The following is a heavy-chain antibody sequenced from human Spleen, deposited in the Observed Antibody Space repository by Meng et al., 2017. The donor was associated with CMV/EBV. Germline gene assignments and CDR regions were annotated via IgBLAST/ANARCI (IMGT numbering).Heavy chain of an antibody. Sequence: GESLKISCAASGFTFSSYSMNWVHQAPGKGLEWVSSISSSSSYIYYADSVKGRFTISRDNAKNSLYLQMNSLRAEDTAVYYCARDLSSAVVVIAMEGWNWFDPWGQGTLVTVSS. CDR1: GFTFSSYS. CDR3: ARDLSSAVVVIAMEGWNWFDP. V-gene: IGHV3-21*01. CDR2: ISSSSSYI. D-gene: IGHD2-21*01. J-gene: IGHJ5*02.